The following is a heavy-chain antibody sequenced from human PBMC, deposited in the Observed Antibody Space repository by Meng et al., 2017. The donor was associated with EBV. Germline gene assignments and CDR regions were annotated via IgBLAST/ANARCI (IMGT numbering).Heavy chain of an antibody. V-gene: IGHV4-39*07. CDR3: ARVVATIFTNWFDP. D-gene: IGHD5-12*01. Sequence: LHPQGSGPGRVKPSEPLSLTCTVSGGSISSSSYYWGWIRQPPGKGLEWIGSIYYSGSTYYNPSLKSRVTISVDTSKNQFSLKLSSVTAADTAVYYCARVVATIFTNWFDPWGQGTLVTVSS. CDR2: IYYSGST. CDR1: GGSISSSSYY. J-gene: IGHJ5*02.